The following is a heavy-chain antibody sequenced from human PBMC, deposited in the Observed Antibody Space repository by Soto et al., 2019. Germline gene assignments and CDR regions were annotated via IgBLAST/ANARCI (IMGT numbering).Heavy chain of an antibody. Sequence: GESLKISCKGSGYSFTSYWIGWVRQMPGKGLEWMGIIYPGDSDTRYSPSFQGQVTISADKSISTAYLQWSSLKASDTAMYYCARIDSKSFRAFYYYDGMDVWGLGTTVTV. J-gene: IGHJ6*02. D-gene: IGHD6-13*01. CDR3: ARIDSKSFRAFYYYDGMDV. CDR1: GYSFTSYW. V-gene: IGHV5-51*01. CDR2: IYPGDSDT.